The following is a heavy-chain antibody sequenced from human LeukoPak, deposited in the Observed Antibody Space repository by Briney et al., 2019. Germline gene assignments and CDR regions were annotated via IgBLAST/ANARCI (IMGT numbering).Heavy chain of an antibody. CDR3: ARGITGNTYYYYYYMDV. Sequence: GASVKVSCKASGGTFSSYAISWVRQAPGQGLEWMGWISAYNGNTNYAQKLQGRVTMTTDTSTSTAYMELRSLRSDDTAVYYCARGITGNTYYYYYYMDVWGKGTTVTVSS. D-gene: IGHD1-7*01. J-gene: IGHJ6*03. CDR2: ISAYNGNT. CDR1: GGTFSSYA. V-gene: IGHV1-18*01.